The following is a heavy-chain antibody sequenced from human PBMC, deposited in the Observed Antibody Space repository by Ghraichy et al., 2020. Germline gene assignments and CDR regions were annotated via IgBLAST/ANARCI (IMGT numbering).Heavy chain of an antibody. Sequence: SETLSLTCTVSGGSISNDHWSWVRQPPGKGLEWIAYIFYSGSTSYNPSLESRATISLDTSKNQFSLKLTSVTAADTAVYFCARSQSGLDSEDYWGQGTLVTVSS. D-gene: IGHD3/OR15-3a*01. J-gene: IGHJ4*02. CDR1: GGSISNDH. V-gene: IGHV4-59*01. CDR2: IFYSGST. CDR3: ARSQSGLDSEDY.